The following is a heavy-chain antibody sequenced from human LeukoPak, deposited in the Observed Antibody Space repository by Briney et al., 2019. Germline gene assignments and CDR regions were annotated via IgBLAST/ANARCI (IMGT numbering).Heavy chain of an antibody. J-gene: IGHJ4*02. CDR2: INHSGST. V-gene: IGHV4-34*01. CDR1: GGSFSGYY. Sequence: PSETLSLTCAVYGGSFSGYYWGWIRQPPGKGLEWIGEINHSGSTNYNPSLKSRVTISVDTSKDQFSLKLSSVTAADTAVYYCARVGIIIDYWGQGTLVTVSS. D-gene: IGHD3-10*01. CDR3: ARVGIIIDY.